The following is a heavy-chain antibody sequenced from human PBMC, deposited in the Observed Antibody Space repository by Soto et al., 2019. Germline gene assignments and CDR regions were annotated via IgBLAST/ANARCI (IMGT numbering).Heavy chain of an antibody. D-gene: IGHD3-3*01. Sequence: GASVKVSCKASGYTFTSYDINWVRQATGQGLEWMGWMNPNSGNTGYAQKFQGRVTMTRNTSISTAYMELSSLRSEDTAVYYCARDLRAYDFWSGNIDDWGQGTRVTVSS. CDR2: MNPNSGNT. J-gene: IGHJ4*02. V-gene: IGHV1-8*01. CDR3: ARDLRAYDFWSGNIDD. CDR1: GYTFTSYD.